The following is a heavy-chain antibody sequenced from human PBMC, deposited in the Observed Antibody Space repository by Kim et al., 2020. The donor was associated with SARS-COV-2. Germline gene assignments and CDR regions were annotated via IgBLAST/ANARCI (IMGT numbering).Heavy chain of an antibody. V-gene: IGHV1-69*13. CDR1: GGTFSSYS. J-gene: IGHJ6*02. CDR3: AAHIAAAGLYYYYYGMDV. Sequence: SVKVSCKASGGTFSSYSISWVRQAPGQGLEWMGGIIPICGTANYAQKFQGRVTITADESTSTAYMELSSLRSEDTAVYYCAAHIAAAGLYYYYYGMDVWGQGTTVTVSS. D-gene: IGHD6-13*01. CDR2: IIPICGTA.